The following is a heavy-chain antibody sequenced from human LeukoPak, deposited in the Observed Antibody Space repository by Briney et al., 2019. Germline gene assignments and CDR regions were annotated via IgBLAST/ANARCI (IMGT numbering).Heavy chain of an antibody. CDR3: AKDRIAAPAAGEGFDP. V-gene: IGHV3-23*01. D-gene: IGHD6-13*01. CDR2: ISGSGDST. Sequence: PGGSLRLSCAASGFTFSSYAMSWVRQAPGKGLEWVSAISGSGDSTYYADSVKGRFTISRDNSKNTLYLQMNSLRAEDTAVYYCAKDRIAAPAAGEGFDPWGQGTLVTVSS. CDR1: GFTFSSYA. J-gene: IGHJ5*02.